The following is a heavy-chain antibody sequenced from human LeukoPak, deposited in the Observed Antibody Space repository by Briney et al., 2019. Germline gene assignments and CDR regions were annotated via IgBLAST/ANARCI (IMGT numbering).Heavy chain of an antibody. D-gene: IGHD3-10*01. CDR2: IYYSGST. CDR1: GGSISSGDYY. V-gene: IGHV4-30-4*01. Sequence: SETLSLTCNVSGGSISSGDYYWSWIRQPPGKGLEWIGYIYYSGSTYYNPSLKSRVTISVDTSKNQFSLKLSSVTAADTAVYYCARVVVVRGVIIFGGVLYYFDYWGQGTLVTVSS. CDR3: ARVVVVRGVIIFGGVLYYFDY. J-gene: IGHJ4*02.